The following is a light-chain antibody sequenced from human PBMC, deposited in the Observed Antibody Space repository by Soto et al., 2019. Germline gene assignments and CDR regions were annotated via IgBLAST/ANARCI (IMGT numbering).Light chain of an antibody. Sequence: DIQLTQSPSSLSASVGDRVTITCRASQSISSYFNWYQQKPGQAPSVLIYAASNIHSGIPSRFSGSGSGTDFTLTISSLQPEDSATYYCQQSYSTPGTFGRGTKVDIK. CDR1: QSISSY. CDR2: AAS. CDR3: QQSYSTPGT. J-gene: IGKJ1*01. V-gene: IGKV1-39*01.